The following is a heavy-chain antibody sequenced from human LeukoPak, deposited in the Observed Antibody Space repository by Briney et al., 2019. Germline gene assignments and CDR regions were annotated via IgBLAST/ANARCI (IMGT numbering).Heavy chain of an antibody. D-gene: IGHD2-2*01. CDR2: INPSGGST. J-gene: IGHJ4*02. Sequence: ASVKVSCKASGYTFTSYYMHWVRQAPGQGLEWMGIINPSGGSTSYAQKFQGRVTMTRDTSTSTVYMELSSLRSEDTAVYYCAREGKGADIVVVPAAMRYYFDYWGQGTQVTVSS. CDR1: GYTFTSYY. CDR3: AREGKGADIVVVPAAMRYYFDY. V-gene: IGHV1-46*01.